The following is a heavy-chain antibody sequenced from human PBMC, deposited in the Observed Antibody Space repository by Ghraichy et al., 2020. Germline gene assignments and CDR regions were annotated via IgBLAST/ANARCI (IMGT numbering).Heavy chain of an antibody. V-gene: IGHV2-5*02. D-gene: IGHD6-19*01. CDR3: AHSTSGWFTQGADFDT. CDR1: GFSLSTSGVG. CDR2: IYWDDDT. J-gene: IGHJ4*02. Sequence: GPTLVKPTQTLTLTCTFSGFSLSTSGVGVGWIRQPPGKALEWLALIYWDDDTRYSPFLKNRITITKDTSKDQVFLTMTNLDPVDTATYYCAHSTSGWFTQGADFDTWGQGILVSVSS.